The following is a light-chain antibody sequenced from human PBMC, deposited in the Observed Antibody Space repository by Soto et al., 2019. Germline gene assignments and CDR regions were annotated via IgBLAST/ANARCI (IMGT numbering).Light chain of an antibody. V-gene: IGKV1-13*02. CDR1: QDIGSA. J-gene: IGKJ4*01. CDR3: QQFNGFPLT. Sequence: IQLTQSPSSLSASVGDRVTITCRAGQDIGSALAWYQQRPGKAPKLLLYDASKLEAGVPSRFSGSGSGPDFTLTITSLRPEDFATYCCQQFNGFPLTFGGGPKVQIK. CDR2: DAS.